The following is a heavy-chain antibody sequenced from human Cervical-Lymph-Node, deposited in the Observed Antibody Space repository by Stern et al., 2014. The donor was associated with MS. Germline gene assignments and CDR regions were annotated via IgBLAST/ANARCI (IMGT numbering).Heavy chain of an antibody. D-gene: IGHD5-12*01. V-gene: IGHV3-9*01. CDR2: ISWNSDVI. CDR1: GFKFEDYA. CDR3: ARGLETFSGYDHAIDY. J-gene: IGHJ4*02. Sequence: EVQLEESGGDLVQPGRSLRLSCVASGFKFEDYAMFWVRQAPGKGLEWVSGISWNSDVIAYADSVKGRFSVSRDNAKNSLNLQMHSLRIEDTALYFCARGLETFSGYDHAIDYWGQGTLVTVSS.